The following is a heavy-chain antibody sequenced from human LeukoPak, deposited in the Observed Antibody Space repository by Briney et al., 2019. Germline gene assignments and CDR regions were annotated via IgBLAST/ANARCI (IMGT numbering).Heavy chain of an antibody. CDR1: GGSISSGDYY. CDR2: IYYSGST. Sequence: SQTLSLTCTVSGGSISSGDYYWSWIRQPPGKGLEWIGYIYYSGSTYYNPSLKSRVTISVDTSKNQFSLKLSSVTAADTAVYYCARGTKRIFTWFDPWGQGTLVTVSS. D-gene: IGHD2-15*01. CDR3: ARGTKRIFTWFDP. J-gene: IGHJ5*02. V-gene: IGHV4-30-4*08.